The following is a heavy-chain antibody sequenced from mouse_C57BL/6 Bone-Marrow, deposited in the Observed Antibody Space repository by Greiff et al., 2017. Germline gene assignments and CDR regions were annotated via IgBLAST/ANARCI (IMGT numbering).Heavy chain of an antibody. V-gene: IGHV1-7*01. CDR2: INPSSGYT. Sequence: QVQLQQSGAELAKPGASVKLSCKASGYTFTSYWMHWVKQRPGQGLEWIGYINPSSGYTNYNQKFKGKATLTVDKSSSTAYMQLSSLTSEDSAVYYCAICYYGSIFDYWGQGTTLTVSS. CDR1: GYTFTSYW. D-gene: IGHD1-1*01. J-gene: IGHJ2*01. CDR3: AICYYGSIFDY.